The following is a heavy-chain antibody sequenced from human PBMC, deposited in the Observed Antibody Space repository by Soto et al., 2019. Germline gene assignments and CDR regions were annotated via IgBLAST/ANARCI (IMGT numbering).Heavy chain of an antibody. Sequence: SETLSLTCTVSGDSVKSGSFYWSWIRQTPGKGLEWIGYIYYTGRTSYNPSLNGRVTISLDLSKNHFALNLTSVTAADTAVYYCARLTGGYWGQGTLVTVSS. CDR3: ARLTGGY. J-gene: IGHJ4*02. CDR1: GDSVKSGSFY. D-gene: IGHD2-8*02. V-gene: IGHV4-61*03. CDR2: IYYTGRT.